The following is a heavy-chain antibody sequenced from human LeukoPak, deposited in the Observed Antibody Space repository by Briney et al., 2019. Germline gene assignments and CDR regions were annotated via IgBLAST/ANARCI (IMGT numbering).Heavy chain of an antibody. V-gene: IGHV2-70*11. J-gene: IGHJ6*02. CDR2: IDWDDDK. D-gene: IGHD6-13*01. Sequence: SGPALVKPTQTLTLTCTFSGFSLSTSGMCVSWIRQPPGKALEWLARIDWDDDKYYSTSLKTRLTISKDTSKNQVVLTMTNMDPVDTATYYCARSYSSSWYRDYYYGMDVWGQGTMVTVSS. CDR3: ARSYSSSWYRDYYYGMDV. CDR1: GFSLSTSGMC.